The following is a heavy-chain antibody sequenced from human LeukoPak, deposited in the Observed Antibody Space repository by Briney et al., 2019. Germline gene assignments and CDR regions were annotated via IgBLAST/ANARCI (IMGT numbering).Heavy chain of an antibody. Sequence: GASVKVSCKASGYTFTRYYMHWVRQAPGQGLEWMGIINPSGGSTSYAQKFQGRVTMTRDTSTSTVYMELSSLRSEDTAVYYCARAASSSWITEYFQHWGQGTLVTVSS. CDR3: ARAASSSWITEYFQH. V-gene: IGHV1-46*01. CDR1: GYTFTRYY. CDR2: INPSGGST. J-gene: IGHJ1*01. D-gene: IGHD6-13*01.